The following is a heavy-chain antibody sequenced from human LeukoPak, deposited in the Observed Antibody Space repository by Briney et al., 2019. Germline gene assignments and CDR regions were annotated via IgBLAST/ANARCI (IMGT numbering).Heavy chain of an antibody. CDR2: IYYSGST. CDR3: ARRYDFWSGWGSFDP. Sequence: SETLSLTCTVSGGSISSYYWSWIRQPPGKGLEWIGCIYYSGSTNYNPSLKSRVTISVDTSKNQFSLKLSSVTAADTAVYYCARRYDFWSGWGSFDPWGQGTLVTVSS. D-gene: IGHD3-3*01. J-gene: IGHJ5*02. V-gene: IGHV4-59*08. CDR1: GGSISSYY.